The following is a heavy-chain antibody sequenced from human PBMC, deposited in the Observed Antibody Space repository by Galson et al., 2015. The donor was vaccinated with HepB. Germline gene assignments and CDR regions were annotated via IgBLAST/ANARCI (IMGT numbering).Heavy chain of an antibody. CDR1: GGTFSSYA. Sequence: SVKVSCKASGGTFSSYAISWVRQAPGQGLEWMGGIIPIFGTANYAQKFQGRVTITADESTSTAYMELSSLRSEDTAVYYCARGNLIAAPYNWFDPWGQGTLVTVSS. CDR3: ARGNLIAAPYNWFDP. V-gene: IGHV1-69*13. CDR2: IIPIFGTA. J-gene: IGHJ5*02. D-gene: IGHD6-6*01.